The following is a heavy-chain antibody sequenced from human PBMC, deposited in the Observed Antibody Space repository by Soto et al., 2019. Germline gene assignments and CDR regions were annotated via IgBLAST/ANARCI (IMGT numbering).Heavy chain of an antibody. CDR1: GYTFTSYS. Sequence: GASVKVSCKASGYTFTSYSITWVRQAPGQGLEWMGRISAYNGNTNYAQKLQDRVTMTTDTSTSTAYMELRGLRSDDTAVYYCARGYYDSSGYYYRYWGQGTLVTVSS. D-gene: IGHD3-22*01. J-gene: IGHJ4*02. CDR2: ISAYNGNT. CDR3: ARGYYDSSGYYYRY. V-gene: IGHV1-18*01.